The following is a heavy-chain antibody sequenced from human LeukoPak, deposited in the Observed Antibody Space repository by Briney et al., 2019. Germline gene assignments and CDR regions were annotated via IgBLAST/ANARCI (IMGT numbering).Heavy chain of an antibody. CDR3: ARESPYSSSWFDN. D-gene: IGHD6-13*01. CDR2: INPNSGGT. V-gene: IGHV1-2*02. Sequence: GASVKVSCKASGYTFTGYYMHWVRQAPGQGLEWMGWINPNSGGTNYAQKFRGRVTMTTDTSITTAYMALNSLRSDDTAVYYCARESPYSSSWFDNWGQGTLVTVYS. CDR1: GYTFTGYY. J-gene: IGHJ4*02.